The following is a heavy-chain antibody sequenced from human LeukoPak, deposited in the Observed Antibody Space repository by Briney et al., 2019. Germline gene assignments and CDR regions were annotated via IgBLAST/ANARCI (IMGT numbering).Heavy chain of an antibody. J-gene: IGHJ6*03. D-gene: IGHD2-2*01. CDR2: IKGDGSET. Sequence: GGSLRLSCVASGSGFTFSEFWMGWVRQAPGERLEWVANIKGDGSETYYVDSVKGRFTISRDNVKNSVYLQMNSLTADDTSLYRCAREAYCGGPSCFAVNYMDVWGKGATVTVSS. CDR3: AREAYCGGPSCFAVNYMDV. CDR1: GSGFTFSEFW. V-gene: IGHV3-7*01.